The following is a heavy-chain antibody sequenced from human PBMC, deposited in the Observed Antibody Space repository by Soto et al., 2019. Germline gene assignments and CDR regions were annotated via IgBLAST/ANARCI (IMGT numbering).Heavy chain of an antibody. V-gene: IGHV3-7*01. CDR1: GFTFSSYW. CDR3: ARTHGSSWYPYYYYYKDV. J-gene: IGHJ6*03. D-gene: IGHD6-13*01. Sequence: PGGSLRLSCAASGFTFSSYWMSWVRQAPGKGLEWVANIKQNGSEKYYVDSVKGRFTISRDNAKNSLYLQMNSLRAEDTAVYYCARTHGSSWYPYYYYYKDVWGKGTTHNVSS. CDR2: IKQNGSEK.